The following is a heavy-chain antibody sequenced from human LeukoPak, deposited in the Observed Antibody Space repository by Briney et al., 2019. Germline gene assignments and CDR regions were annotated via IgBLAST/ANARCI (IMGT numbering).Heavy chain of an antibody. Sequence: PSETLSLTCTVSGGSISSYCYYWGWIRPPPGKGLEWIGTIYYSGSTYYSPSLESRVTISVDTSKNQFSLKMSSVTAADTAVYYCARWGSTINFDYLGQGTLVTVSS. CDR3: ARWGSTINFDY. D-gene: IGHD2-2*01. CDR1: GGSISSYCYY. CDR2: IYYSGST. J-gene: IGHJ4*02. V-gene: IGHV4-39*01.